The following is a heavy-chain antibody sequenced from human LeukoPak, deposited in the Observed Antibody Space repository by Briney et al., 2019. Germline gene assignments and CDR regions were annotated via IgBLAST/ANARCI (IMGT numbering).Heavy chain of an antibody. CDR1: GYNFTNYW. Sequence: GESLKISCKGSGYNFTNYWIGWVRQMPGKGLEWMGIIYPGDSDVRYSPSFQGQVTISADKSINTAYLQRSSLKASDTAIYYCARGESHFEYWGQGTLVTVSS. J-gene: IGHJ4*02. V-gene: IGHV5-51*01. CDR2: IYPGDSDV. D-gene: IGHD3-10*01. CDR3: ARGESHFEY.